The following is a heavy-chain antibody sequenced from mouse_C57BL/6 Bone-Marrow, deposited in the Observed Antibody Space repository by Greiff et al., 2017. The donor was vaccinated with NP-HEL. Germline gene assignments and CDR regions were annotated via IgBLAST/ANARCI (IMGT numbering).Heavy chain of an antibody. Sequence: EVQVVESGGDLVKPGGSLKLSCAASGFTFSSYGMSWVRQTPDTRLEWVATLSSGGSYTYYPDSVKGRFTISRDNAKNTLYLQMSSLKSEDTAMYYCSRHNGSSYDYFDYWGQGTTLTVSS. D-gene: IGHD1-1*01. CDR1: GFTFSSYG. V-gene: IGHV5-6*01. J-gene: IGHJ2*01. CDR2: LSSGGSYT. CDR3: SRHNGSSYDYFDY.